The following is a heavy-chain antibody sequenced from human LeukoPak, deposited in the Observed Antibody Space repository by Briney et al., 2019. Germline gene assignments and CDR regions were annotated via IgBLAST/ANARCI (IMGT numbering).Heavy chain of an antibody. Sequence: PGGSLRLSCAASGFTFSSYGMHWVRQAPGKGLEWVAVIWYDGSNTYYADSVKGRFTISRDNSKNTLYLQMNSLRAEDTAVYYCAKKPGGARGVFEYWGQGTLVTVSS. CDR3: AKKPGGARGVFEY. J-gene: IGHJ4*02. CDR2: IWYDGSNT. D-gene: IGHD3-10*01. V-gene: IGHV3-33*06. CDR1: GFTFSSYG.